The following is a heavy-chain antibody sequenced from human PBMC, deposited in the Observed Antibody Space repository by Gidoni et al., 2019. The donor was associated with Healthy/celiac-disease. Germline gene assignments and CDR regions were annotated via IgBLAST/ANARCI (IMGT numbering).Heavy chain of an antibody. CDR2: ISGSGGST. CDR1: GFTFSSYA. V-gene: IGHV3-23*01. CDR3: AKPGLSSGYWDD. D-gene: IGHD3-22*01. Sequence: EVQLLESGGGWVQPGGSLRLSCAASGFTFSSYAMSWVRQAPGKGLEWVSAISGSGGSTYYADSVKGRFTISRDNSKNTLYLQMNSLRAEDTAVYYCAKPGLSSGYWDDWGQGTLVTVSS. J-gene: IGHJ4*02.